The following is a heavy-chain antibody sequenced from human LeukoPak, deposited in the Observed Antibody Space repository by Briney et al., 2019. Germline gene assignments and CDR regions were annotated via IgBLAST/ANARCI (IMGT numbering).Heavy chain of an antibody. CDR1: GFTFRSYG. D-gene: IGHD1-7*01. CDR3: ARDLAGTSPPDYYYYYGMDV. CDR2: VWYDGNNK. J-gene: IGHJ6*02. V-gene: IGHV3-33*01. Sequence: GGSLRLSCAASGFTFRSYGMHWVRQAPGKWLEWVAVVWYDGNNKYYADSVKGRFTISRDNSKNTLYLQMNSLRAEDTAVYYCARDLAGTSPPDYYYYYGMDVWGQGTTVTVSS.